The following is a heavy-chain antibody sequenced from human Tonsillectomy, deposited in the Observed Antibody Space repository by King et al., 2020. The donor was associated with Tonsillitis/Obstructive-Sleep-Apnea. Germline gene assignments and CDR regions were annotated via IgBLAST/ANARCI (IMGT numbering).Heavy chain of an antibody. V-gene: IGHV3-9*01. CDR3: AKDGERGAYCNFYFMDV. D-gene: IGHD3-16*01. CDR2: IIWNSANI. J-gene: IGHJ6*03. Sequence: VQLVESGGGLVQPGRSLRLSCATSGFTFDDYAMHWVRQAPGKGLEWVAGIIWNSANIGYADSVKGRFTISRDNAKNSLYLQMNSLRAEDTALYYCAKDGERGAYCNFYFMDVWGKGTPVTVSS. CDR1: GFTFDDYA.